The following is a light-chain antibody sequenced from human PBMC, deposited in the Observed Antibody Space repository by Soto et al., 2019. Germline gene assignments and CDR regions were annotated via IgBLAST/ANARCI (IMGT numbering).Light chain of an antibody. J-gene: IGKJ1*01. CDR3: QQYNSYLST. V-gene: IGKV1-5*03. CDR1: QSISSW. CDR2: KAS. Sequence: DIQMTQSPSTLSASVGDTVTVTCRASQSISSWLAWYQQKPGKAPKLLIYKASSLESGVPSRFSGSGSGTEITLNISSLQPDDFATYYCQQYNSYLSTFGQGTKVDIK.